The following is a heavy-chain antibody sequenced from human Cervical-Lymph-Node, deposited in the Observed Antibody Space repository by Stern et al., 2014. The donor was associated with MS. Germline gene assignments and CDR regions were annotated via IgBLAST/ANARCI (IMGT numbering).Heavy chain of an antibody. CDR1: SGSTTTTYSY. D-gene: IGHD5-18*01. V-gene: IGHV4-31*03. J-gene: IGHJ3*02. CDR3: AKGFDAAKVHI. CDR2: IYYTGNA. Sequence: QVQLQESGPGLVKPSQTLSLTCTVSSGSTTTTYSYWSWIRQYPGRGPEWIGSIYYTGNALYNPSLKSRITMSVDTSNTQFSLNLSSVTAADTAVYYCAKGFDAAKVHIWGQGTMVTVSS.